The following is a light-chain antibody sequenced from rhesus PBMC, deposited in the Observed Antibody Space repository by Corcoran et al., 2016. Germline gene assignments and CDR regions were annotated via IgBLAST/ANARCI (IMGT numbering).Light chain of an antibody. CDR2: SAS. J-gene: IGKJ1*01. CDR3: QHYYDNPRT. CDR1: QNIYSN. Sequence: DIQMTQSPSALSASVGDRVTISCRASQNIYSNLAWYQQKPGKAPKLLIYSASSLQTGIPARFSGSGSGTDFTLTFSSLQPEDSAAYYGQHYYDNPRTFGQGTKVEIK. V-gene: IGKV1S12*01.